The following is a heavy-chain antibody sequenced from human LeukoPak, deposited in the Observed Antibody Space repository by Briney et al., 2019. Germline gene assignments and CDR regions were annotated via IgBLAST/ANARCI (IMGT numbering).Heavy chain of an antibody. CDR1: GFDLSAYW. CDR2: KSSDGSNT. D-gene: IGHD3-10*01. CDR3: ARGRGPYGWFDP. Sequence: HTGGSLRLSCAASGFDLSAYWMHWVRQALGKGLVWVSRKSSDGSNTNYADYVKGRFTVSRDNATNTLYLQMNSLRVEDTAVYYCARGRGPYGWFDPWGQGTLVTVSS. J-gene: IGHJ5*02. V-gene: IGHV3-74*01.